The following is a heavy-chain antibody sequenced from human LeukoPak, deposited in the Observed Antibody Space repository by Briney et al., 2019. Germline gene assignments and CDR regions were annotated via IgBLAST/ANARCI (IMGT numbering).Heavy chain of an antibody. D-gene: IGHD2-2*01. J-gene: IGHJ4*02. CDR3: ARHARGGRYCSSTSCPDY. V-gene: IGHV4-39*01. CDR2: IYYSGST. CDR1: GGSISSSSYY. Sequence: PSETLSLTCTVSGGSISSSSYYWGWIRQPPGKGLEWIGSIYYSGSTYYSPSLKSRVTISVDTSKNQFSLKLSSVTAADTAVYYCARHARGGRYCSSTSCPDYWGQGTLVTVSS.